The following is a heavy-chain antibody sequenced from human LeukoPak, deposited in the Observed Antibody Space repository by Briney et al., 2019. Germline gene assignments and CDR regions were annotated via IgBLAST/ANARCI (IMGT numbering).Heavy chain of an antibody. Sequence: GGSLRLSCAASGFTVSTNYMSWVRQAPGKGLEWVSVIYSGGSTHYADSVQGRFTISRDNSQNTLYLQMNSLRAEDTARYYCARGVITVPGPLDYWGQGTLVTVSS. V-gene: IGHV3-53*01. CDR3: ARGVITVPGPLDY. D-gene: IGHD6-19*01. CDR1: GFTVSTNY. J-gene: IGHJ4*02. CDR2: IYSGGST.